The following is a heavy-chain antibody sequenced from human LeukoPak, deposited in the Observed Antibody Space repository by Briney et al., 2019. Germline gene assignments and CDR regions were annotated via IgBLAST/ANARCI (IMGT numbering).Heavy chain of an antibody. CDR1: GFTFSSYW. D-gene: IGHD3-10*01. CDR3: AREDVWFGEWNWFDP. J-gene: IGHJ5*02. Sequence: GSLRLSCAASGFTFSSYWMSWVRQAPGKGLEWVANIKQDGSEKYYVDSVKGRFTISRDNAKNSLYLQMNSLRAEDTAVYYCAREDVWFGEWNWFDPWGQGTLVTVSS. V-gene: IGHV3-7*01. CDR2: IKQDGSEK.